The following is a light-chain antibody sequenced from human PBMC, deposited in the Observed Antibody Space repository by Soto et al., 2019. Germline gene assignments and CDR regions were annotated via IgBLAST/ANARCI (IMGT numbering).Light chain of an antibody. CDR2: EDT. V-gene: IGLV2-23*01. Sequence: QSVLTQPASVSGSPGQSITISCTGTSSDVGNYNLVSWYQQHPGKAPKLMIYEDTKRPSGVSNRFSGSKSGNTASLTISGLQAEDEADYYCCSYAGSGTLVFGGGTKVTVL. CDR3: CSYAGSGTLV. CDR1: SSDVGNYNL. J-gene: IGLJ2*01.